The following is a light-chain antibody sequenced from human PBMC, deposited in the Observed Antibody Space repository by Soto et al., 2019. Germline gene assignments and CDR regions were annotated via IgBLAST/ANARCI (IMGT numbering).Light chain of an antibody. V-gene: IGKV1-5*03. CDR2: KAS. CDR3: XXXHSYSRT. CDR1: QSISSY. J-gene: IGKJ1*01. Sequence: DIQMTQSPSSLAASVGDRVTITCRASQSISSYLNWYQQKPGKAPKLLIYKASSLESGVQSRFSGSGSGTEFTLTISSLQPDDFATYXXXXXHSYSRTFGQGTKVDIK.